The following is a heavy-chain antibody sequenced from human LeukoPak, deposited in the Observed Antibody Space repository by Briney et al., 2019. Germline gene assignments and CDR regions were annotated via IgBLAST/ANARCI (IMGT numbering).Heavy chain of an antibody. J-gene: IGHJ6*03. CDR3: ARALAWGGSSYSYYYMDV. D-gene: IGHD1-26*01. CDR2: INPNSGNA. V-gene: IGHV1-8*01. CDR1: VYTFSEYD. Sequence: ASVKVSCKASVYTFSEYDINWVRQATGQGLEWMGWINPNSGNAGYAQKFQGRVTMTRNTSISTAYMELSSLRSEDTAVYYCARALAWGGSSYSYYYMDVWDQGTTVTVS.